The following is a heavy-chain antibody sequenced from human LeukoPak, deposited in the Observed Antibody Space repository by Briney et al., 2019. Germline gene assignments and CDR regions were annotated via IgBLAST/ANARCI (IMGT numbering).Heavy chain of an antibody. D-gene: IGHD4-23*01. CDR1: GGSISSGDYY. CDR3: ARAHNYGGNPDDAFDI. J-gene: IGHJ3*02. V-gene: IGHV4-30-4*01. Sequence: HPSETLSLTCTVSGGSISSGDYYWSWIRQPPGKGLEWIGYIYYSGSTYYNPSLKSRVTISVDTSKNQFSLKLSSVTAADTAVYYCARAHNYGGNPDDAFDIWGQGTMVTVSS. CDR2: IYYSGST.